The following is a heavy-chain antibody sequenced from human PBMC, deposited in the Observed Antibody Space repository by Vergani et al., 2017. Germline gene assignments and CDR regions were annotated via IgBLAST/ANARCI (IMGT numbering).Heavy chain of an antibody. CDR1: GFTFSRYW. D-gene: IGHD3-22*01. J-gene: IGHJ6*02. CDR3: ARKHISNYYDSSGYYYMGYYYGMDV. CDR2: VKQDGSEK. V-gene: IGHV3-7*03. Sequence: EVQLVESGGGLVQPGGSLRFSCAASGFTFSRYWMSWVRQAPGKGLEWVASVKQDGSEKYYVDSVKGRFTISRDNAKNSLYLQMNSLRAEDTAVYYCARKHISNYYDSSGYYYMGYYYGMDVWGQGP.